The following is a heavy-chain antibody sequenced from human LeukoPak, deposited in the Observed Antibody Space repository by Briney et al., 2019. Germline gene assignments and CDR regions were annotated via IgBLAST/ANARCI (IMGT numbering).Heavy chain of an antibody. CDR2: ISSSGSTI. Sequence: PGGSLRLSCAASGFTFSSYEMNWVRQAPGKGLEWVSYISSSGSTIYYADSVKGRFTISRDNAKNTLYLQMNSLRAEDTAVYYCARDTPFGDYYMDVWGKGTTVTVSS. CDR1: GFTFSSYE. D-gene: IGHD3-10*01. V-gene: IGHV3-48*03. J-gene: IGHJ6*03. CDR3: ARDTPFGDYYMDV.